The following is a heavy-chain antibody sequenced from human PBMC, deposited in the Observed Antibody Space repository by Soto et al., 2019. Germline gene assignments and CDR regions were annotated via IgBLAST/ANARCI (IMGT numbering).Heavy chain of an antibody. CDR3: ARDNPYGDYEVGYYYYGMDV. CDR2: IYYSGST. V-gene: IGHV4-31*03. CDR1: GGSISSGGYY. J-gene: IGHJ6*02. D-gene: IGHD4-17*01. Sequence: PSATLSLTCTVSGGSISSGGYYWSWIRQHPGKGLEWIGYIYYSGSTYYNPSLKSRVTISVDTSKNQFSLKLSSVTAADTAVYYCARDNPYGDYEVGYYYYGMDVWGQGTTVTVSS.